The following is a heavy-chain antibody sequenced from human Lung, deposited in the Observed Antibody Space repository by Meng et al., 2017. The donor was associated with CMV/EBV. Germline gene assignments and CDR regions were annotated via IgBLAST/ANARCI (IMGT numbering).Heavy chain of an antibody. Sequence: LVQSGAEVKKPGAPVEVSCKASGYTLTTLGINWVRQAPGQGLEWMGWINAYNGDTNYAQTLQGRVTMTTDTSTSTAYMELRSLRSDDTAVYYCARVEVGITSGDYWGQGTLVTVSS. CDR2: INAYNGDT. CDR3: ARVEVGITSGDY. J-gene: IGHJ4*02. CDR1: GYTLTTLG. V-gene: IGHV1-18*01. D-gene: IGHD1-26*01.